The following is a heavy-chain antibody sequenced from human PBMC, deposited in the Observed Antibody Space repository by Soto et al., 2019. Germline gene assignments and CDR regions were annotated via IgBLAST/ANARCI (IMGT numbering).Heavy chain of an antibody. V-gene: IGHV1-8*01. CDR2: MDPNSGVT. CDR3: ARERKFDFWRKGLDV. J-gene: IGHJ6*02. CDR1: GYTFTSHD. D-gene: IGHD3-3*01. Sequence: QVQLVQSGAEVRKPGASVKVSCKASGYTFTSHDIKWVRQATGQGLEWMGWMDPNSGVTGYAQKFQGRVTMTRNTSTNTAHMELSSLTSDDTAVYYCARERKFDFWRKGLDVWSQGTTVTVSS.